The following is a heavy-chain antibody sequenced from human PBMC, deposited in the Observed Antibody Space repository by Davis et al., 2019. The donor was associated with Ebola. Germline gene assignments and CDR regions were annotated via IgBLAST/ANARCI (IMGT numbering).Heavy chain of an antibody. V-gene: IGHV1-8*01. CDR1: GYTFTSYD. J-gene: IGHJ4*02. Sequence: ASVKVSCKASGYTFTSYDINWVRQAPGQGLEWMGWMNPNSGNTGYAQKFQGRVTMTRNTSISTAYMELSSLRSEDTAVYYCARAPAWSGINYYCFDYWGQGTLVTVSS. D-gene: IGHD5-24*01. CDR2: MNPNSGNT. CDR3: ARAPAWSGINYYCFDY.